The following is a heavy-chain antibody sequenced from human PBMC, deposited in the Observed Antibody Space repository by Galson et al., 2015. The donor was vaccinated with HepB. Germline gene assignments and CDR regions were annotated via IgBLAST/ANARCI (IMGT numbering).Heavy chain of an antibody. CDR2: ISNSARYT. J-gene: IGHJ4*02. CDR1: GFTFSDYY. CDR3: ARLQGSDSTGGIDY. Sequence: SLRLSCAPSGFTFSDYYMTWIRQAPGKGLEWVSYISNSARYTTYADSVKGRFTISRDNPKNLLYLQMNSLTAEDTAVYYCARLQGSDSTGGIDYWGQGTLVTVSS. D-gene: IGHD3-22*01. V-gene: IGHV3-11*03.